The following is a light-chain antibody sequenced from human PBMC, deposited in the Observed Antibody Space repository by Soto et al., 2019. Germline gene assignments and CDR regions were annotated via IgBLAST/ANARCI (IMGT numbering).Light chain of an antibody. Sequence: QAVVTQEPSLTVSPGRTVTLTCASSTGAVTSGYYPNWFQQKPGQAPRALIYNTSNKHSWTPARFSVSLLGGKAALTLSGVQPEDEAEYYCLLYYGGAQVFGGGTKLTVL. CDR2: NTS. CDR1: TGAVTSGYY. J-gene: IGLJ2*01. V-gene: IGLV7-43*01. CDR3: LLYYGGAQV.